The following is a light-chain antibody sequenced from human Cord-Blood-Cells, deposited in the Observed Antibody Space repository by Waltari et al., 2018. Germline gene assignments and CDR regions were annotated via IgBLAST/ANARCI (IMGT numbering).Light chain of an antibody. CDR2: WAS. CDR1: QSVLYSSNNKNY. J-gene: IGKJ5*01. Sequence: DIVMTQSPDSLAVSVGETATINFKSSQSVLYSSNNKNYLAWYQQKPGQPPKLLIYWASTRESGVPDRFSGSGSGTDFTLTISSLQAEDVAVYYCQQYYSTPITFGQGTRLEIK. CDR3: QQYYSTPIT. V-gene: IGKV4-1*01.